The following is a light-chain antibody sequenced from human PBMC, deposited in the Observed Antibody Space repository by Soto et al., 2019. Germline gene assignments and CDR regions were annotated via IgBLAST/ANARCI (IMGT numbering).Light chain of an antibody. V-gene: IGKV1-5*03. J-gene: IGKJ1*01. Sequence: DIHMTQSPSTLSASVGDRVTITCRASQSISIWLAWYQQKPGKAPNLLIYKTSSLETGVPSRFSGSGSATAFTLTISSLQADDFATYYCQHWNDYSWTFGQGTKVEV. CDR3: QHWNDYSWT. CDR1: QSISIW. CDR2: KTS.